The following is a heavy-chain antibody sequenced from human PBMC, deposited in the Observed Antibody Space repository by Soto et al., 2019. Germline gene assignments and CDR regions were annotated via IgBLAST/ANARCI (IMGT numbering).Heavy chain of an antibody. CDR1: GFTFDDYA. J-gene: IGHJ6*03. CDR2: ITWNSGNI. V-gene: IGHV3-9*01. CDR3: AKDAKDVVVIPAAIPVGDYYHYMDV. D-gene: IGHD2-2*01. Sequence: DVQLVESGGGLVQPGRSLRLSCAASGFTFDDYAMHWVRQAPGKGLEWVSGITWNSGNIDYADSVRGRFTISRDNAKNYLYLQMTSLRVEDTALYYCAKDAKDVVVIPAAIPVGDYYHYMDVWGKGTTVTVSS.